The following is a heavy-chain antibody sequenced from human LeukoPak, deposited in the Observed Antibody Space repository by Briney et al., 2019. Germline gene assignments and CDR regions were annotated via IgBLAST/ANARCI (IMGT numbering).Heavy chain of an antibody. J-gene: IGHJ4*02. CDR3: ARQVPTAAADTRGYFDY. CDR1: GASISSSSDY. Sequence: PSETLSLTCTVSGASISSSSDYWGWIRQAPGKGLEWIGSFFYGGSTHYNPSLKSRATISVDTSKNQFSLKLTSVTAADAAMYHCARQVPTAAADTRGYFDYWGQGTVVTVSS. D-gene: IGHD6-25*01. V-gene: IGHV4-39*01. CDR2: FFYGGST.